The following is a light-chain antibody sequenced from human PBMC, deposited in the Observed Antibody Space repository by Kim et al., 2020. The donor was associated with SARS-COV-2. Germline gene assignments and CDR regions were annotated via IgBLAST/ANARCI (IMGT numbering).Light chain of an antibody. J-gene: IGKJ4*01. CDR1: QDISNS. V-gene: IGKV1-33*01. Sequence: ASVGDRVTITCRESQDISNSLNWYQQKRGKAPKLLVFDASNLETGVPSRFSGRRSGTDFTFTISSLQPEDIATYYCQQYGDLPITFGGGTKVDIK. CDR3: QQYGDLPIT. CDR2: DAS.